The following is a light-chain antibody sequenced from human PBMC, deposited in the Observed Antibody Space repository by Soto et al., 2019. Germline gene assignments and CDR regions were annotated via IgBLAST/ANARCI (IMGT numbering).Light chain of an antibody. Sequence: QSALTQPASVSGSPGQSITISCTGTSSDVGDYDYVSWYQQHPGKDTKLMTYEVSNRRSGVSNRFSGSKSGNTASLTRSGLQAKYEAELYCSPYRSSGALVFGGGTKLTVL. J-gene: IGLJ3*02. CDR1: SSDVGDYDY. CDR3: SPYRSSGALV. CDR2: EVS. V-gene: IGLV2-14*01.